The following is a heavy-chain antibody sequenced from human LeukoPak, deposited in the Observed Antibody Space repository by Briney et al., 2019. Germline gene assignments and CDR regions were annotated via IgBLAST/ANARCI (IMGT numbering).Heavy chain of an antibody. Sequence: SETLSLTCTVSGGSIFGYYFNWIRQPPGKGLEWIGYVYSNGITNYSPSFRSRGTISISTTKNQFSLRLRSVTAADTATYYWARRAYYDSSGYSPTSGYFDVWGRGTLVTVSS. D-gene: IGHD3-22*01. CDR1: GGSIFGYY. CDR3: ARRAYYDSSGYSPTSGYFDV. J-gene: IGHJ2*01. CDR2: VYSNGIT. V-gene: IGHV4-4*08.